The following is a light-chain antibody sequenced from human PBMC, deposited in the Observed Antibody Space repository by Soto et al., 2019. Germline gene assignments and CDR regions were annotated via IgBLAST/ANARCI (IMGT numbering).Light chain of an antibody. J-gene: IGKJ1*01. CDR2: AAS. CDR3: QQYGSSYPWT. CDR1: QNVDSNY. Sequence: EIVLTQSPGTLSLSPWERATLSCRASQNVDSNYLAWYQQKPGQAPRIIIFAASGRATGIPDRFSGSGSGTDFTLSISRLEPADFAVYYCQQYGSSYPWTFGQGTKVDI. V-gene: IGKV3-20*01.